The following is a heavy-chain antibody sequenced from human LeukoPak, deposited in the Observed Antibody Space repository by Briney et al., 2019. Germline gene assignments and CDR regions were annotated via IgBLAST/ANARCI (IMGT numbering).Heavy chain of an antibody. D-gene: IGHD6-19*01. J-gene: IGHJ4*02. CDR3: ARHYLWAVAESGGFDY. CDR2: INHSGST. CDR1: GGSFSGYY. V-gene: IGHV4-34*01. Sequence: SETLSLTCAVYGGSFSGYYWSWIRQPPGKGLEWIGEINHSGSTNYNPSLKSRVTISVDTSKNQFSLKLSSVTAADTAVYYCARHYLWAVAESGGFDYWGQGTLVTVSS.